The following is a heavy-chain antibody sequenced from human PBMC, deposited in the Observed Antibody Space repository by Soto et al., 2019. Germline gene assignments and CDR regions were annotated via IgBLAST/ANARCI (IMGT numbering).Heavy chain of an antibody. V-gene: IGHV1-46*01. D-gene: IGHD3-22*01. CDR1: GYNFTSHY. Sequence: ASVKVSCKASGYNFTSHYMHWVRQAPGQGLESMGIIYPRGGTAIYAQKFQGRVTMTRDTSTHTFYMELSSLRSEDTAMYYCARVGYSSTGTTFHYHGLDVWGQGTTVTVSS. CDR2: IYPRGGTA. CDR3: ARVGYSSTGTTFHYHGLDV. J-gene: IGHJ6*02.